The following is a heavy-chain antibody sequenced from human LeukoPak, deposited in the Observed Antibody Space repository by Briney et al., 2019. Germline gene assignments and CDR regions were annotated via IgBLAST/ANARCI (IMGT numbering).Heavy chain of an antibody. J-gene: IGHJ4*02. CDR3: ATGRNQLLYSDVDY. Sequence: ASVSVSCKVSGYTLTELSMHWVRQAPGKGLEGMGGLDPEDGETIYAQKFQGRVTMTEDTSTDTAYMELSSLRSEDTAVYYCATGRNQLLYSDVDYWGQGTLVTVSS. D-gene: IGHD2-2*02. CDR2: LDPEDGET. V-gene: IGHV1-24*01. CDR1: GYTLTELS.